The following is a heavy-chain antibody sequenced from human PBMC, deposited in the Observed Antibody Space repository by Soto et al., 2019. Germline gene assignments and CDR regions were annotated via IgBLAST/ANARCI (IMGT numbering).Heavy chain of an antibody. Sequence: EVQLAESGGGLVKPGGSLRLSCAVSGFTFSDYSMNWVRQAPGKGLEWVSSISSSSSYIYYADSVKGRFTISRDNAKESLYLQMNSLRAEDTAVYYCASRYCSGGSCTNLDYWGQGTLVTVSS. D-gene: IGHD2-15*01. J-gene: IGHJ4*02. CDR2: ISSSSSYI. V-gene: IGHV3-21*01. CDR1: GFTFSDYS. CDR3: ASRYCSGGSCTNLDY.